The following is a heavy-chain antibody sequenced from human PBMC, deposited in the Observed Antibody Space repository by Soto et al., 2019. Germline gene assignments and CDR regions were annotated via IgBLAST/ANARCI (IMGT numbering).Heavy chain of an antibody. V-gene: IGHV3-23*01. Sequence: EVQLLESGGGLVQPGGSLRLSWAASGFTFSNYAMSWVRQTPGKGLEWVSTISGGGGNTDYPDSVKGRFTISRDNSKDTVYLQMNSLRAEDNAIYYCAKERLGPGAYYWGQSARVTVTS. CDR3: AKERLGPGAYY. CDR1: GFTFSNYA. J-gene: IGHJ4*02. CDR2: ISGGGGNT.